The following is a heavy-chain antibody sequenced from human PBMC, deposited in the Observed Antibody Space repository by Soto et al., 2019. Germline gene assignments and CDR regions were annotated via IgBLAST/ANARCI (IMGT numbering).Heavy chain of an antibody. Sequence: GASVKVSCKASGGTFSSYAISWVRQAPGQGLEWMGGIIPIFGTANYAQKFQGRVTITADESTSTAYMELSSLRSEDTAVYYCARGIIEGYSYVGPSPFDYWGQGTLVTVSS. CDR3: ARGIIEGYSYVGPSPFDY. D-gene: IGHD5-18*01. V-gene: IGHV1-69*13. J-gene: IGHJ4*02. CDR2: IIPIFGTA. CDR1: GGTFSSYA.